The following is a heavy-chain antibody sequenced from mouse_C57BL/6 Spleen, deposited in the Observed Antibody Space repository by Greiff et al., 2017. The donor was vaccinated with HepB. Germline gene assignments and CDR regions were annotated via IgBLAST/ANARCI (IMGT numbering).Heavy chain of an antibody. CDR1: GYSITSGYY. Sequence: ESGPGLVKPSQSLSLTCSVTGYSITSGYYWNWIRQFPGNKLEWMGYISYDGSNNYNPSLKNRISITRDTSKNQFFLKLNSVTTEDTATYYCANYYGSSYEGYFDYWGQGTTLTVSS. CDR3: ANYYGSSYEGYFDY. D-gene: IGHD1-1*01. V-gene: IGHV3-6*01. J-gene: IGHJ2*01. CDR2: ISYDGSN.